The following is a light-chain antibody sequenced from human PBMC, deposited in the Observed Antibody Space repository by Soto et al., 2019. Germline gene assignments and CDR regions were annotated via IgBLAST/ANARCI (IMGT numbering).Light chain of an antibody. CDR3: QQYHIWPSWT. CDR1: QNVDSTY. V-gene: IGKV3-20*01. CDR2: GAS. J-gene: IGKJ1*01. Sequence: EIVLTQSPGTLSLSPGEKTTLSCSASQNVDSTYLAWYQQKPGQAPRIIIFGASGRATGIPDRFSGSGSGTDFTLTISRLEPEDFAVYFCQQYHIWPSWTFGQGTKVDIK.